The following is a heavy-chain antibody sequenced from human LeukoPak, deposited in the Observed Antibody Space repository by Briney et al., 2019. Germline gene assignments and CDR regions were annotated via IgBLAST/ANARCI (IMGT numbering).Heavy chain of an antibody. CDR3: ARGYHYYDSSGYYLTYFDY. Sequence: KSSETLSLTCAVYGGSFSGYYWSWIRQPPGKGLGWIGEINHSGSTNYNPSLKSRVTISVDTSKNQFSLKLSSVTAADAAVYYCARGYHYYDSSGYYLTYFDYWGQGTLVTVSS. J-gene: IGHJ4*02. V-gene: IGHV4-34*01. CDR1: GGSFSGYY. D-gene: IGHD3-22*01. CDR2: INHSGST.